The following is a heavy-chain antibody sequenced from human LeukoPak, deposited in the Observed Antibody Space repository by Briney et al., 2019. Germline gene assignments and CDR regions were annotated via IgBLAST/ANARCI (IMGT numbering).Heavy chain of an antibody. V-gene: IGHV5-51*01. J-gene: IGHJ6*02. CDR3: ARHSLVKNDYGDYYYGMDV. D-gene: IGHD4-17*01. CDR1: GYSFTSYW. Sequence: GESLKISCKGSGYSFTSYWIGWVRQMPGKGLEWMGIIYPGDSDTRYSPSFQGQVTISADKSISTAYLQWSSLKASDTAMYYCARHSLVKNDYGDYYYGMDVWGQGTTVTVSS. CDR2: IYPGDSDT.